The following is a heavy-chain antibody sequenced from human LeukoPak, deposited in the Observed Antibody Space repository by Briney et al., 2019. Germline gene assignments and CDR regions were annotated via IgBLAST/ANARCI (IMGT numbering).Heavy chain of an antibody. J-gene: IGHJ3*01. CDR3: ARVGYNWNLWFDF. Sequence: PSETQSLTCTVSGYSMSSGYYWGWIRQPPGKGLQWIGSIFHSGNSYYNPSLKSRVTISVDTSKNQFSLKVNSVTAADTAVHYCARVGYNWNLWFDFWGQGTTVTVSS. CDR1: GYSMSSGYY. CDR2: IFHSGNS. D-gene: IGHD1-7*01. V-gene: IGHV4-38-2*02.